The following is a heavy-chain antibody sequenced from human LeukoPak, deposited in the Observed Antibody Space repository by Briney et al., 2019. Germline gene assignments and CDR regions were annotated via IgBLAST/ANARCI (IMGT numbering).Heavy chain of an antibody. CDR2: IWYDGSNK. CDR3: ARGGRVGATNFDY. CDR1: GFTFSSYG. Sequence: GGSLRLSCAASGFTFSSYGMHWVRQAPGKGLEWVAVIWYDGSNKYYADSVKGRFTISRDNSKNTLYLQMNSLRAEDTAVYYCARGGRVGATNFDYWGQGTLVTVSS. D-gene: IGHD1-26*01. V-gene: IGHV3-33*01. J-gene: IGHJ4*02.